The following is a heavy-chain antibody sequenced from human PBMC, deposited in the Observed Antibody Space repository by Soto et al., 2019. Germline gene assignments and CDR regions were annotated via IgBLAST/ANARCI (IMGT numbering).Heavy chain of an antibody. Sequence: SETLSLTCSVSGVSISSYFWSWIRQPPGRGLEWIGYTYHRGSTNYSPSLKSRVAISLDTSENQFSLKVNSVTAADTVVYYCARIGGYHGPLDYWGQGTPVTVSS. CDR1: GVSISSYF. CDR2: TYHRGST. V-gene: IGHV4-59*01. J-gene: IGHJ4*02. D-gene: IGHD2-15*01. CDR3: ARIGGYHGPLDY.